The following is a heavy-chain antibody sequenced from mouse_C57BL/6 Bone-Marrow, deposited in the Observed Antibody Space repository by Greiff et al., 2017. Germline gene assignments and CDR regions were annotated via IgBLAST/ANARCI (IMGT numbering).Heavy chain of an antibody. J-gene: IGHJ3*01. CDR2: INPSSGYT. Sequence: VMLVESGAELAKPGASVKLSCKASGYTFTSYWMHWVKQRPGQGLEWIGYINPSSGYTKYNQKFKDKATLTEDKSSSTAYMQPSSLTYEDSAVYYCERRWLTWFAYWGQGTLVTVSA. CDR3: ERRWLTWFAY. CDR1: GYTFTSYW. D-gene: IGHD2-3*01. V-gene: IGHV1-7*01.